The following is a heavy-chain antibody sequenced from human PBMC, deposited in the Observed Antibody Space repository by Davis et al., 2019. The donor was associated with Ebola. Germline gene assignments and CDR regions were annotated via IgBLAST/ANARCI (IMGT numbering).Heavy chain of an antibody. J-gene: IGHJ6*02. CDR1: GFTFGRYD. Sequence: GGSLRLSCAVSGFTFGRYDMHWVRQAAGKGLEWVSMIGYGDDTYYLDSVRGRFTVSRENAKNSLYLQMNSRRADDTAVYYCARGAPTTIMHYSYAMDVWGQGTTVTVSS. CDR3: ARGAPTTIMHYSYAMDV. D-gene: IGHD4-11*01. V-gene: IGHV3-13*01. CDR2: IGYGDDT.